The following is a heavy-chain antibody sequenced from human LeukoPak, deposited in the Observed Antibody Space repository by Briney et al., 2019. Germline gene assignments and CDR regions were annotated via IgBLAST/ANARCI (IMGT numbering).Heavy chain of an antibody. CDR2: INPNSGGT. V-gene: IGHV1-2*06. CDR3: ARGRTIFGVVTSLYYYYYGMDV. D-gene: IGHD3-3*01. Sequence: ASVKVSCKASGYTFNGYYIHWVRQAPGQGLEWMGRINPNSGGTNFAQKFQGRVTMTRNTSISTAYMELSSLRSEDTAVYYCARGRTIFGVVTSLYYYYYGMDVWGQGTTVTVSS. J-gene: IGHJ6*02. CDR1: GYTFNGYY.